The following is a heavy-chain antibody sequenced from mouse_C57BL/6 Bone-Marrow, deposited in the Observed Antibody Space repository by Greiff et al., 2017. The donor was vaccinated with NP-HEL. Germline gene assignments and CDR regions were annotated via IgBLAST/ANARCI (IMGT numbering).Heavy chain of an antibody. D-gene: IGHD4-1*01. CDR1: GYTFTSYD. Sequence: VQLKESGPELVKPGASVKLSCKASGYTFTSYDINWVKQRPGQGLEWIGWIYPRDGSTKYNEKFKGKATLTVDTSSSTAYMELHSLTSEDSAVYFCALTGLFDYWGQGTTLTVSS. J-gene: IGHJ2*01. CDR2: IYPRDGST. CDR3: ALTGLFDY. V-gene: IGHV1-85*01.